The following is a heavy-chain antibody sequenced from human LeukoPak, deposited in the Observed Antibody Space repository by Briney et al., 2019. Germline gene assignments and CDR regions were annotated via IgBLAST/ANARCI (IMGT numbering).Heavy chain of an antibody. CDR2: SSWNSGRI. Sequence: GRSLRLSCAASGFTFDDYAMQWVRQVPGKGLAWVSGSSWNSGRIGYADSVKGRFIISRDNAKNSLYLQMNSLRVEDTALYYCAKGSDYDGSGYFDSWGQGTLVTVSS. V-gene: IGHV3-9*01. D-gene: IGHD3-22*01. CDR3: AKGSDYDGSGYFDS. CDR1: GFTFDDYA. J-gene: IGHJ4*02.